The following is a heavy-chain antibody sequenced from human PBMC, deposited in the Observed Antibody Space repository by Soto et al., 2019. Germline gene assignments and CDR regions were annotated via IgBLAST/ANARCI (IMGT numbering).Heavy chain of an antibody. D-gene: IGHD6-19*01. CDR3: AKDQHHSIAVAGTIGY. J-gene: IGHJ4*02. CDR1: GFTFSSYG. CDR2: ISYDGSNK. Sequence: GGSLRLSCAASGFTFSSYGMHRVRQTTGKGLEWVAVISYDGSNKYYADSVKGRFTISRDNSKNTLYLQMNSLRAEDTAVYYCAKDQHHSIAVAGTIGYWGQGTLVTVSS. V-gene: IGHV3-30*18.